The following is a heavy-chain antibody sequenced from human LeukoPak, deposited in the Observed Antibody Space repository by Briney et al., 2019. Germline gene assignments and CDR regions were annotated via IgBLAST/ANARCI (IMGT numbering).Heavy chain of an antibody. D-gene: IGHD3-3*01. CDR2: IYYRGGN. J-gene: IGHJ4*02. V-gene: IGHV4-39*01. CDR1: GGSISSSNYY. Sequence: SETLSLTCTVSGGSISSSNYYWGWIRQPPGKGLEWIGSIYYRGGNYYNPSLKSRVTISVDTSKNQFSLKLSSVTAADTAVYYCARRGSSYDFWSGYYVDWGQGTLVTVSS. CDR3: ARRGSSYDFWSGYYVD.